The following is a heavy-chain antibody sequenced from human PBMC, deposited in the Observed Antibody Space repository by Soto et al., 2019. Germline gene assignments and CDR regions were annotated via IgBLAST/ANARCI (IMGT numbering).Heavy chain of an antibody. CDR1: GYSNTAYG. CDR3: ARDAPPPELRFLEWHNYNYNGMDV. D-gene: IGHD3-3*01. V-gene: IGHV1-18*01. CDR2: ISCYNGKT. Sequence: ASVKVCCKSFGYSNTAYGISWVRLARGQGLEWMGWISCYNGKTKYAQKVQGRVTMTTDTSTSTAYMEVRSLRSDDTAIYYCARDAPPPELRFLEWHNYNYNGMDVWGQGTTVTVSS. J-gene: IGHJ6*02.